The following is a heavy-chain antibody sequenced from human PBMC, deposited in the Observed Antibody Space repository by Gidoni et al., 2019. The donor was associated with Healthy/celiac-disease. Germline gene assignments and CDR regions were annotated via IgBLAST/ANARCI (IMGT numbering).Heavy chain of an antibody. CDR1: GYTFTSYG. CDR2: ISAYNGNT. V-gene: IGHV1-18*01. CDR3: ARDRLDYDYIWGSYRLFDY. Sequence: QVQLVQSGAEVKKPGASVTVSCKASGYTFTSYGISWVRQAPGQGLEWMGWISAYNGNTNYAQKLQGRVTMTTDTSTSTAYMELRSLRSDDTAVYYCARDRLDYDYIWGSYRLFDYWGQGTLVTVSS. D-gene: IGHD3-16*02. J-gene: IGHJ4*02.